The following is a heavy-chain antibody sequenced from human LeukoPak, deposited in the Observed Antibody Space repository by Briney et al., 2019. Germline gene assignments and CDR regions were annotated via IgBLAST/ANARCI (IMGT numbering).Heavy chain of an antibody. Sequence: GGSLRLSCAASGFTFDDYAMHWVRQAPGKGLEWVSGISWNSGSIGYADSVKGRFTISRDNAKNSLYLQMNSLRAEDTALFYCAKRRSGGYDAFDIWGQGTMVTVSS. D-gene: IGHD3-3*01. J-gene: IGHJ3*02. CDR3: AKRRSGGYDAFDI. CDR1: GFTFDDYA. V-gene: IGHV3-9*01. CDR2: ISWNSGSI.